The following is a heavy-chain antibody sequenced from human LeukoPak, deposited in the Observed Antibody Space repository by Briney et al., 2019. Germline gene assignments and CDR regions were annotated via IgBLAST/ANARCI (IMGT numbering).Heavy chain of an antibody. D-gene: IGHD3-22*01. CDR2: IYSGGST. CDR3: SRAHYYYDSSGYPTGAYYFDY. Sequence: GGSLRLSCAASGFTVSSNYMSWVRQAPGKGLEWVSVIYSGGSTYYADSVKGRFTISRDNSKNTLYLQMNSLRAEDTAVYYCSRAHYYYDSSGYPTGAYYFDYWGQGTLVTVSS. CDR1: GFTVSSNY. J-gene: IGHJ4*02. V-gene: IGHV3-53*01.